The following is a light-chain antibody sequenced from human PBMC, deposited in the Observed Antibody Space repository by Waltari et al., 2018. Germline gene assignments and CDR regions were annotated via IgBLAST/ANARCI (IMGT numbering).Light chain of an antibody. V-gene: IGLV2-14*01. CDR3: SSYTSSSTLV. CDR1: STDVGGYNY. J-gene: IGLJ2*01. CDR2: DVS. Sequence: QSALTQPASVSVSPGQSLPLSCTGTSTDVGGYNYVSWYQQHPGKAPKLMIYDVSKRPSGVSNRFSGSKSGNTASLTISGLQAEDEADYYCSSYTSSSTLVFGGGTK.